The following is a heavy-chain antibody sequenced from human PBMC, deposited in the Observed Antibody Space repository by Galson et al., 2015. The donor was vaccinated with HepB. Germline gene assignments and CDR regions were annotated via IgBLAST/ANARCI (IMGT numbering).Heavy chain of an antibody. D-gene: IGHD3-3*01. CDR2: IKQDGSGK. J-gene: IGHJ5*02. CDR1: GFTFSSYW. V-gene: IGHV3-7*01. Sequence: SLRLSCAASGFTFSSYWMSWVRQAPGKGLEWVANIKQDGSGKYYVDSVKGRFTISRDNAKNSLYLQMNSLRAEDTAVYYCASQGVDQYNWFDPWGQGTLVTVSS. CDR3: ASQGVDQYNWFDP.